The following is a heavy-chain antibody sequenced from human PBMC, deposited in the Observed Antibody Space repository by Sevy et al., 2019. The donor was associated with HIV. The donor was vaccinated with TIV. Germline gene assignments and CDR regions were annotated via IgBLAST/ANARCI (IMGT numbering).Heavy chain of an antibody. D-gene: IGHD6-13*01. J-gene: IGHJ4*02. CDR3: ARDRYSAYSSSLYLLGHREFDY. CDR2: ISSSSSYI. V-gene: IGHV3-21*01. CDR1: GFTFSSYS. Sequence: GGSLRLSCAASGFTFSSYSMNWVRQAPGKGLEWVSSISSSSSYIYYADSVKGRFTISRDNAKNSLYLQMNSLRAEDTDIYYCARDRYSAYSSSLYLLGHREFDYWGQGTLVIVSS.